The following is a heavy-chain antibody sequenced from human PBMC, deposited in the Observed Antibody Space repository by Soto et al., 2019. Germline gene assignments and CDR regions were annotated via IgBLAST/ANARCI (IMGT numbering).Heavy chain of an antibody. CDR1: GYTFTGYG. V-gene: IGHV1-18*01. CDR3: ARADPGEPGHYFSSYGMDV. D-gene: IGHD4-17*01. J-gene: IGHJ6*02. CDR2: ISVNTGNV. Sequence: QVQLVQSRAEVKRPGASMKISCRASGYTFTGYGISWVRQAPGQGLDWMGWISVNTGNVTYAQKLQGRVTMTIDAATSTAYMDLRSLTSDDTAVYYCARADPGEPGHYFSSYGMDVWGQGTTVIVSS.